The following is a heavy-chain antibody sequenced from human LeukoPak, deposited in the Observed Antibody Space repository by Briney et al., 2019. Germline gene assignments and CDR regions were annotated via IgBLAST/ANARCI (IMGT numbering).Heavy chain of an antibody. D-gene: IGHD5-12*01. CDR3: ARDRSAYDYDKRWFYYYMDV. Sequence: SETLSLPCSGSGGSIISYYWSWIRPPAGKGLEWIGRIYTSGSTNYNPSLKSRVTMSVDTSKNQFSLKLSSVTAADTAVYYCARDRSAYDYDKRWFYYYMDVWGKGTTVTISS. CDR2: IYTSGST. CDR1: GGSIISYY. J-gene: IGHJ6*03. V-gene: IGHV4-4*07.